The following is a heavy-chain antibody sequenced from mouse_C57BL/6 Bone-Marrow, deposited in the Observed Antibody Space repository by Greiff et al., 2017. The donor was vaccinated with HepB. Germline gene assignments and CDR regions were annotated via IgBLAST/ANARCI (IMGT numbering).Heavy chain of an antibody. Sequence: EVKVVESGEGLVKPGGSLKLSCAASGFTFSSYAMSWVRQTPEKRLEWVAYISSGSSTIYYADTVKGRFTISRDNAKNTLFLQMTSLRSEDTAMYYCARGDYSNWENYFDYWGQGTTLTVSS. V-gene: IGHV5-17*01. CDR3: ARGDYSNWENYFDY. CDR1: GFTFSSYA. D-gene: IGHD2-5*01. CDR2: ISSGSSTI. J-gene: IGHJ2*01.